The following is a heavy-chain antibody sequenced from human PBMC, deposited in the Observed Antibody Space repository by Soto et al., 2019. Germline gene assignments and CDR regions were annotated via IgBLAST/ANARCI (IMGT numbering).Heavy chain of an antibody. D-gene: IGHD3-22*01. CDR2: IYSGGST. CDR1: GFTVSSNY. Sequence: GGGLMQPGGSLRLSCAASGFTVSSNYMSWVRKAPGQGLEWVSVIYSGGSTYYADSVKGRFTISRDNSKNTLYLQMNSLRAEDTAVYYCATSYYFDHIQHWGQGTLVTVSS. CDR3: ATSYYFDHIQH. V-gene: IGHV3-53*01. J-gene: IGHJ1*01.